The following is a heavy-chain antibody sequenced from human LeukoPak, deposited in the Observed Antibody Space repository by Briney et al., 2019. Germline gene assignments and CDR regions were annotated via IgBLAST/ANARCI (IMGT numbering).Heavy chain of an antibody. CDR2: IYYSGST. Sequence: SETLSLTCTVSGGSISSSSYYWGWIRQPLGKGLEWIGSIYYSGSTYYNPSLKSRVTISADTSKNQFSLKLSSVTATDTAVYYCARRYCTNGVCYRSGFDIWGQGTMATVSS. J-gene: IGHJ3*02. D-gene: IGHD2-8*01. CDR3: ARRYCTNGVCYRSGFDI. CDR1: GGSISSSSYY. V-gene: IGHV4-39*01.